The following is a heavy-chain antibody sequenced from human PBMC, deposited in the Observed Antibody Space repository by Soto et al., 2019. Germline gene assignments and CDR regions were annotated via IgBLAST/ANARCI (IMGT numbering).Heavy chain of an antibody. CDR2: TSYSGNT. CDR3: ARDGVGPIDY. CDR1: GGSVSSYQ. V-gene: IGHV4-59*02. Sequence: SETLSLTCTISGGSVSSYQWSWIRQPPGKGLEWIGLTSYSGNTVYNPSLKSRVAFSVDTSKNHFSLTLTSVTAADTAVYYCARDGVGPIDYSGQGTLVTVST. D-gene: IGHD1-26*01. J-gene: IGHJ4*02.